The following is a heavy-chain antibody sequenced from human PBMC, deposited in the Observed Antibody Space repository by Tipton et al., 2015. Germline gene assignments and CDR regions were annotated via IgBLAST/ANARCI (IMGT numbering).Heavy chain of an antibody. CDR2: IYSSATT. CDR3: ARDPDAFDI. J-gene: IGHJ3*02. Sequence: TLSLTCTVSGDSVSSSSCYWSWIRQSPGKGLEWIGYIYSSATTSYSSALRSRVTISVDTSKNQFSLNLNSVTAADSAVYYCARDPDAFDIWGQGTMVTVSS. V-gene: IGHV4-61*01. CDR1: GDSVSSSSCY.